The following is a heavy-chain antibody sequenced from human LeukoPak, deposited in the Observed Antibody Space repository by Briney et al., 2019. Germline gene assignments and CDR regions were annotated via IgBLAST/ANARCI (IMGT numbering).Heavy chain of an antibody. D-gene: IGHD5-18*01. CDR3: ARGPVDTAMAD. V-gene: IGHV4-59*10. J-gene: IGHJ4*02. CDR1: GGSFSGYY. CDR2: IYTSGST. Sequence: TSETLSLTCAVYGGSFSGYYWSWIRQPAGKGLEWIGRIYTSGSTNYNPSLKSRVTISVDTSKNQFSLKLSSVTAADTAVYYCARGPVDTAMADWGQGTLVTVSS.